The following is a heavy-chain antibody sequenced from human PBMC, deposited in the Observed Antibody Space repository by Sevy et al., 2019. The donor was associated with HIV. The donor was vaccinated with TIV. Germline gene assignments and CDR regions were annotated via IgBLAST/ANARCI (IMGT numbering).Heavy chain of an antibody. CDR3: ARDPTFSSDTRGSYPFDS. Sequence: GGSLRLSCAASGFIFSNYAIHWVRRAPGKGLEWVAVISYDGSNKHYAASVKGRFTISRDNSRNTLFLQMNSLRLDDTAVYYCARDPTFSSDTRGSYPFDSWGQGTLVTVSS. CDR1: GFIFSNYA. V-gene: IGHV3-30*04. D-gene: IGHD3-22*01. J-gene: IGHJ4*02. CDR2: ISYDGSNK.